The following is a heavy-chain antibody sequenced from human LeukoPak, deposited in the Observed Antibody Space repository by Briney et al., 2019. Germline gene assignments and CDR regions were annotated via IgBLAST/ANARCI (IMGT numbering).Heavy chain of an antibody. V-gene: IGHV1-8*01. J-gene: IGHJ4*02. Sequence: GASVKVSCKASGYTFTSYDINWVRQAPGQGLEGMGWMNPNSGNTDYAQKFQGRVTMTRNTSISTAYMELSSLRSEDTAVYYCARGTPTDAYSSGWYWWGQGTLVTVSS. CDR3: ARGTPTDAYSSGWYW. CDR1: GYTFTSYD. CDR2: MNPNSGNT. D-gene: IGHD6-19*01.